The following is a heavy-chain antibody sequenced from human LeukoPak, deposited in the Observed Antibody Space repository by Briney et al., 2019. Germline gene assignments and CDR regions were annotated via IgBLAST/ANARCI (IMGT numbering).Heavy chain of an antibody. CDR2: FEYTGST. J-gene: IGHJ6*03. CDR3: ARGIGSYGGYYYYYMDV. D-gene: IGHD1-26*01. Sequence: SETLSLTCTVSGGSISSSRYYWGWIRQPPGKGLEWIGSFEYTGSTYYNPSLKSRVTISVDTSKNQFSLKLSSVTAADTAVYYCARGIGSYGGYYYYYMDVWGKGTTVTISS. V-gene: IGHV4-39*01. CDR1: GGSISSSRYY.